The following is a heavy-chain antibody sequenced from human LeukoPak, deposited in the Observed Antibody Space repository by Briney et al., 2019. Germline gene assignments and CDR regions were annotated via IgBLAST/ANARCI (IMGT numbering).Heavy chain of an antibody. Sequence: ASVKVSCKASEYTFTGYYMHWVRQAPGQGLEWMGRINPNSGGTNYVQKFQDRVTMTRDTSTSTAYRELNSLRSEDTAVYYCARTAPYAGSWNAKANSYYFDYWGQGSLVTVS. D-gene: IGHD1-1*01. V-gene: IGHV1-2*06. CDR1: EYTFTGYY. J-gene: IGHJ4*02. CDR2: INPNSGGT. CDR3: ARTAPYAGSWNAKANSYYFDY.